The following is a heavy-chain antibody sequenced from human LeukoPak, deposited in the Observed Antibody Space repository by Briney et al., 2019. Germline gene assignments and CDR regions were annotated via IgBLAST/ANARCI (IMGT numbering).Heavy chain of an antibody. CDR1: GGSISSYY. J-gene: IGHJ3*02. V-gene: IGHV4-4*07. CDR3: ARTPIAVAGTDVNDAFDI. D-gene: IGHD6-19*01. CDR2: IYTSGST. Sequence: PSETLSLTCTVSGGSISSYYWSWIRQPAGKGLEWIGRIYTSGSTNYNPSLKSRVTISVDKSKNQFSLKLSSVTAADTAVYYCARTPIAVAGTDVNDAFDIWGQGTMVTASS.